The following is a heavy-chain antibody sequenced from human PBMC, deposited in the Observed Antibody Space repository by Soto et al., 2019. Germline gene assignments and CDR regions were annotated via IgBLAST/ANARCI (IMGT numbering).Heavy chain of an antibody. CDR3: AIDRIEDDSSWYDSYDY. D-gene: IGHD6-13*01. CDR2: ISGPGGVI. Sequence: EVQLLESGGGLVQPGRSLTLSCAASGFTFRSFAISWVRQAPGKGLEWVSTISGPGGVIYYSDSVKGRFTISRDSSRNTVYLQMNGLRADDTAVYYCAIDRIEDDSSWYDSYDYWGQGTLVTVSS. V-gene: IGHV3-23*01. J-gene: IGHJ4*02. CDR1: GFTFRSFA.